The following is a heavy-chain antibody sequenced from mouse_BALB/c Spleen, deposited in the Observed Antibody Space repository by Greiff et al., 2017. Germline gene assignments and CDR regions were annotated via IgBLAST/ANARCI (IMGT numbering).Heavy chain of an antibody. CDR2: INPSNGRT. V-gene: IGHV1S81*02. CDR1: GYTFTSYW. Sequence: VQLQQSGAELVKPGASVKLSCKASGYTFTSYWMHWVKQRPGQGLEWIGEINPSNGRTNYNEKFKSKATLTVDKSSSTAYMQLSSLTSEDSAVYYCARYDYDVGFDYWGQGTTLTVSS. D-gene: IGHD2-4*01. J-gene: IGHJ2*01. CDR3: ARYDYDVGFDY.